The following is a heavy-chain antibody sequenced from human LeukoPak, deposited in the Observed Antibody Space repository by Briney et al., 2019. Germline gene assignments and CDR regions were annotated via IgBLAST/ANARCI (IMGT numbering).Heavy chain of an antibody. CDR1: GVSISPYY. CDR3: AKSQFGEFLRKPSWFDP. D-gene: IGHD3-10*01. Sequence: SETLSLTCTVSGVSISPYYWSWIRQPPGKGLEWIGYIYYSGSTHYNPSLKSRLTISIDTSKSQFSLRLSSVTAADTAVYYCAKSQFGEFLRKPSWFDPWGQGTLVTVSS. J-gene: IGHJ5*02. CDR2: IYYSGST. V-gene: IGHV4-59*03.